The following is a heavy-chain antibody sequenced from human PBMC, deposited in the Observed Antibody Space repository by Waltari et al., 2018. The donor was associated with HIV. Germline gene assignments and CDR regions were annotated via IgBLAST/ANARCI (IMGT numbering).Heavy chain of an antibody. CDR2: IYPGDSDA. Sequence: EVQLVQSGAEVKKPGESLKISCKGSGYSFTSYWIGWVRQMPGKGLEWMWIIYPGDSDARYSPSFQGQVTLAADKSISTAYLEWSSLKASDTAMYYCASAAERVAFPWYWGQGTLVTVSS. V-gene: IGHV5-51*03. D-gene: IGHD5-12*01. J-gene: IGHJ4*02. CDR1: GYSFTSYW. CDR3: ASAAERVAFPWY.